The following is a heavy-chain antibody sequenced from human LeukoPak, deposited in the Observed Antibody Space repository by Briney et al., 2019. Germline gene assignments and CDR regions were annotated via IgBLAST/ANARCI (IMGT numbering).Heavy chain of an antibody. CDR3: ARDLTAIHDIVVVPAAMGIFDY. CDR2: INPNSGGT. V-gene: IGHV1-2*02. J-gene: IGHJ4*02. Sequence: ASVKVSCKASGYTFTGYYMHWVRQAPGQGLEWMGWINPNSGGTNYAQKFQGRVTMTRDTSISTAYMELRRLRSDDTAVYYCARDLTAIHDIVVVPAAMGIFDYWGQGTLVTVSS. CDR1: GYTFTGYY. D-gene: IGHD2-2*01.